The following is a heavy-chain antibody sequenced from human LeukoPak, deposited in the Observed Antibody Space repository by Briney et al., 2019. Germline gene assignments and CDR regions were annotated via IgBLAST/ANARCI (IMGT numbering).Heavy chain of an antibody. CDR2: ISYDGSNK. CDR3: ARDIGYSGYDYHGY. J-gene: IGHJ4*02. V-gene: IGHV3-30*03. D-gene: IGHD5-12*01. Sequence: PGGSLRLSCAASGFTFSSYWMHWVRQAPGKGLEWVAVISYDGSNKYYADSVKGRFTISRDNSKNTLYLQMNSLRAEDTAVYYCARDIGYSGYDYHGYWGQGTLVTVSS. CDR1: GFTFSSYW.